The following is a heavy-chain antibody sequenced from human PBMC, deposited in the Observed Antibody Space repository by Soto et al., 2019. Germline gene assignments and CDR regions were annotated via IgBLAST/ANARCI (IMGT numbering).Heavy chain of an antibody. D-gene: IGHD4-17*01. CDR1: GYTFTSYG. Sequence: QVQLVQSGGEVKKPGASVKVSCKASGYTFTSYGISWVRQAPGQGLEWMGWISTYNGNTNYAQKVQGRVTMTTDTSTSTAYMELRSLRSDDTAVYYCARASGDYGLSEYFKHWGQGTLVTVSS. V-gene: IGHV1-18*01. CDR3: ARASGDYGLSEYFKH. J-gene: IGHJ1*01. CDR2: ISTYNGNT.